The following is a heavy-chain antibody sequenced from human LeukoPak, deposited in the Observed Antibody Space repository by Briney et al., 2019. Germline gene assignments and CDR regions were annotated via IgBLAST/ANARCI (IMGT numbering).Heavy chain of an antibody. CDR1: GGSFSGYS. V-gene: IGHV4-34*01. Sequence: SETLSLTCAVYGGSFSGYSWIWIRQPPGKGLEWTGEINHSGSANYNPSLKSRVNISVDTSKNQFSLKLSSVTAADTAVYYCARGEVNPHLDYWGQGTLVTVSS. CDR2: INHSGSA. J-gene: IGHJ4*02. CDR3: ARGEVNPHLDY.